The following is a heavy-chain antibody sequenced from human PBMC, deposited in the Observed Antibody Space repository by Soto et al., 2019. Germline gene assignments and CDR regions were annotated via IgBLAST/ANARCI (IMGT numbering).Heavy chain of an antibody. Sequence: QLQLQESGPGLVKPSETLSLTCTVSGGSISSSSYYWGWIRQPPGKGLEWIGSIYYSGSTYYNPSLKSRITRAVDTSKNQFDMKLSSVIDADTAVYYSARTRVVRRPLFGSGSDSNYYFDYWGQGTLVTVSS. CDR2: IYYSGST. J-gene: IGHJ4*02. CDR3: ARTRVVRRPLFGSGSDSNYYFDY. D-gene: IGHD3-10*01. V-gene: IGHV4-39*01. CDR1: GGSISSSSYY.